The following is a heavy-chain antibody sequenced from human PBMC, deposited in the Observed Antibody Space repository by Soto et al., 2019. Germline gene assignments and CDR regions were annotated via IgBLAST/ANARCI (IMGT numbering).Heavy chain of an antibody. CDR1: GYGFTRYG. D-gene: IGHD3-16*01. V-gene: IGHV1-18*01. J-gene: IGHJ6*02. Sequence: ASVKVSCKASGYGFTRYGISWVRQAPGQGLEWMGWIGGYNANTNYPENLQGRVTMTTDTSTSTAYMEVRNLISDDTAVYYCARMGDVPYYYYGLDVWGQGTTVTVSS. CDR3: ARMGDVPYYYYGLDV. CDR2: IGGYNANT.